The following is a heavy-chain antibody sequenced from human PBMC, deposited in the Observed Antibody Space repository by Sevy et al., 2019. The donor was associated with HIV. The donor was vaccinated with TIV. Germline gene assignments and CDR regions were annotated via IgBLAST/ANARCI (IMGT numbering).Heavy chain of an antibody. Sequence: GGSLRLSCAASGFRFSDYAMHWVRQAPGKGLEWVSGISWNSVSLDYADSVKGRFTISRENAKNSLYLQMNRLRSEDTALYDCAKDNRPATMSNSSYYYYYGMDVWGQGTTVTVSS. CDR3: AKDNRPATMSNSSYYYYYGMDV. D-gene: IGHD6-6*01. J-gene: IGHJ6*02. CDR2: ISWNSVSL. CDR1: GFRFSDYA. V-gene: IGHV3-9*01.